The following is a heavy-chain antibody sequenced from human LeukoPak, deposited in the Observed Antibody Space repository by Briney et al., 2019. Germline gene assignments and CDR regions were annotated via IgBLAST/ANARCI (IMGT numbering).Heavy chain of an antibody. CDR2: IYHSGST. CDR1: GGSISSGGYY. D-gene: IGHD1-14*01. V-gene: IGHV4-30-2*01. J-gene: IGHJ4*02. CDR3: ASTGGGRFDY. Sequence: SETLSLTCTVSGGSISSGGYYWSWIRQPPGKGLEWIGYIYHSGSTYYNPSLKSRVTISVDRSKNQFSLKLSSVTAADTAVYYCASTGGGRFDYWGQGTLVTVSS.